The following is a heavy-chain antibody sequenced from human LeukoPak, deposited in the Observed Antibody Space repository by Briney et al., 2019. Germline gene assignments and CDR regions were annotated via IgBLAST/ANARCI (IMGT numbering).Heavy chain of an antibody. V-gene: IGHV4-59*08. CDR2: IYHSGST. J-gene: IGHJ4*02. Sequence: SETLSLTCTVSGGSISSYYWSWIRQPPGKGLEWIGYIYHSGSTNYNPSFKSRVTISVDTSKNQFSLKLSSVTAADTAVYYCARLYGDYVGYWGQGTLVTVSS. D-gene: IGHD4-17*01. CDR1: GGSISSYY. CDR3: ARLYGDYVGY.